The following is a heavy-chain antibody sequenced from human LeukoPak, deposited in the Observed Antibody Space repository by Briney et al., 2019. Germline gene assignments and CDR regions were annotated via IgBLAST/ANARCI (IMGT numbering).Heavy chain of an antibody. CDR1: GFSFTTYA. CDR3: AKDPNGDYIGAFDN. V-gene: IGHV3-23*01. Sequence: GGSLRLSCAASGFSFTTYAMTWVRQLPGKGLEWVSAITTSGGTTKYADSVKGRFTISRDNSKNTLYLQMNSLRAEDTAIYYCAKDPNGDYIGAFDNWSQGTMVTVSS. J-gene: IGHJ3*02. D-gene: IGHD2-8*01. CDR2: ITTSGGTT.